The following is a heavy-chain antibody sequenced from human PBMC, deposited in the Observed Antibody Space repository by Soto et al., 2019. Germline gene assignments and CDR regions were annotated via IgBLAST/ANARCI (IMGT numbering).Heavy chain of an antibody. CDR1: GGTFSSYA. D-gene: IGHD6-13*01. Sequence: ASVKVSCKASGGTFSSYAIIWVRQAPGQGLEWMGGIIPIFGTANYAQKFQGRVTITADKSTSTAYMELSSLRSEDTAVYYCARAKKQLVEGGWFDPWGQGTLVTVSS. V-gene: IGHV1-69*06. CDR3: ARAKKQLVEGGWFDP. J-gene: IGHJ5*02. CDR2: IIPIFGTA.